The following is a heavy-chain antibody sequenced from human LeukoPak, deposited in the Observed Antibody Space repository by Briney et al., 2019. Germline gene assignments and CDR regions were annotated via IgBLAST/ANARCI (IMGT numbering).Heavy chain of an antibody. CDR3: VTPADGYNYYFDY. CDR1: GFTFSSNW. J-gene: IGHJ4*02. D-gene: IGHD5-24*01. CDR2: INEDGSTT. Sequence: GGSLRLSCAASGFTFSSNWMHWVRQAPGKGLVWVSRINEDGSTTNYADSVKGRSTIFRDNAKNTLYLQMNSLRAEDTAVYYCVTPADGYNYYFDYWGQGTLVTVSS. V-gene: IGHV3-74*01.